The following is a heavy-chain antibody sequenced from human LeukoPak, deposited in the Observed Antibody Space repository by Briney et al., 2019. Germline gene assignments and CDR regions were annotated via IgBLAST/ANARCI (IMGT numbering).Heavy chain of an antibody. CDR3: KTAYEILTNAFDY. V-gene: IGHV3-48*03. CDR2: INRSCNMI. D-gene: IGHD3-9*01. CDR1: GFTFSNYE. J-gene: IGHJ4*02. Sequence: GGSLRLSCAASGFTFSNYEVNWVRQAPGKGLERVSYINRSCNMISSADSVKGRFTISRDNAKNSLYLQMNSLRAEDTFFFKQKTAYEILTNAFDYWGQGTLVTVSS.